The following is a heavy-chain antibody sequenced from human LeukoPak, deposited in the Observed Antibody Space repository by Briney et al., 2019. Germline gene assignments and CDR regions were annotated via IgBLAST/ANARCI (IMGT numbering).Heavy chain of an antibody. CDR2: IKSKTDGGTT. D-gene: IGHD2-2*01. Sequence: PGGSLRLSCAASGFTFSSYTMNWVRQAPGKGLEWVGRIKSKTDGGTTDYAAPVKGRFTISRDDSKNTLYLQMNSLKTEDTAVYYCTTVIVVVPAATRRAGYWGQGTLVTVSS. CDR1: GFTFSSYT. CDR3: TTVIVVVPAATRRAGY. J-gene: IGHJ4*02. V-gene: IGHV3-15*01.